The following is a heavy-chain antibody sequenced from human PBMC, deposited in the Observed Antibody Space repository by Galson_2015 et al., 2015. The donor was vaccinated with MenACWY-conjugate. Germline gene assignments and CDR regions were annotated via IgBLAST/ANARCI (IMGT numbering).Heavy chain of an antibody. CDR2: IDPSDSYT. D-gene: IGHD1-26*01. Sequence: QSGAEVKESGESLRISCAGSGYTFTNYWISWVRLVPGKGLEWVGRIDPSDSYTNYSPAVEGHVTISVDKSNNTAYLQWSSLKASDTAMYYCGRPVGGPPGDPWGQGTLVTVSS. CDR1: GYTFTNYW. CDR3: GRPVGGPPGDP. V-gene: IGHV5-10-1*01. J-gene: IGHJ5*02.